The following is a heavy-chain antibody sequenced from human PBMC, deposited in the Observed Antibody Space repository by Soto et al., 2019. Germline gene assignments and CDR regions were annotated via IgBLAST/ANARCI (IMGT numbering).Heavy chain of an antibody. CDR3: TTVGRSGYDE. CDR2: IKTKTDGGTI. V-gene: IGHV3-15*01. D-gene: IGHD5-12*01. Sequence: GWSLRLSCAASGFTFSNVWMTLVRQAPGKALEWVGSIKTKTDGGTIDHAAPVKGRFIISRDDSRNTLYLQMNSLKPEDTAVYYCTTVGRSGYDEWGQGTLVTVSS. J-gene: IGHJ4*02. CDR1: GFTFSNVW.